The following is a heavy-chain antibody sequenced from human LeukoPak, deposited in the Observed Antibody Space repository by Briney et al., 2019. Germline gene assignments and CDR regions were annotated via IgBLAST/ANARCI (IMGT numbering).Heavy chain of an antibody. CDR3: ARASYCSSSSCYYEGAFDI. Sequence: SETLSLTCTVSGYSISSGYYWGWIRQPPGKGLEWIGSIYHSGSTYYNPSLKSRVTISVDTSKNQFSLKLSSVTAADTAVYYCARASYCSSSSCYYEGAFDIWGQGTMVTVSS. D-gene: IGHD2-2*01. V-gene: IGHV4-38-2*02. J-gene: IGHJ3*02. CDR2: IYHSGST. CDR1: GYSISSGYY.